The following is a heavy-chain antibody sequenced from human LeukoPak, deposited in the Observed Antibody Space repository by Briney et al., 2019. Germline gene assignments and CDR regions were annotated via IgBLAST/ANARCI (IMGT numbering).Heavy chain of an antibody. CDR1: GFTFSSYA. CDR3: AKAPYNSGTYYIYYFDS. Sequence: GGSLRLSCAASGFTFSSYAISWVRQTPGKGLEWVSAISGSGGITYYADSVKGRFTISRDNSKNTLYLQMNSLRAEDTAVYYCAKAPYNSGTYYIYYFDSWGQGTLVTVSS. CDR2: ISGSGGIT. J-gene: IGHJ4*02. D-gene: IGHD3-10*01. V-gene: IGHV3-23*01.